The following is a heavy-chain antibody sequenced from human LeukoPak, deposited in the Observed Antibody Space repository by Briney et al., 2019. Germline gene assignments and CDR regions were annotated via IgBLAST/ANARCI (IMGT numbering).Heavy chain of an antibody. J-gene: IGHJ4*02. Sequence: PSETLSLTCAVYGGSFSGYYWSWIRQPPGKGLEWIGEINHSGSTNYNPSLKSRVTISVDTSKNQFSLKLSSVTAADTAVYYCARGPVDDDYVWGSYRYLDYWGQGTLVTVSS. CDR1: GGSFSGYY. CDR2: INHSGST. CDR3: ARGPVDDDYVWGSYRYLDY. V-gene: IGHV4-34*01. D-gene: IGHD3-16*02.